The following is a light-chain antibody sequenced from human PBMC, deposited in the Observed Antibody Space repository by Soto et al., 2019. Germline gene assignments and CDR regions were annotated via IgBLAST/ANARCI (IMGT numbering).Light chain of an antibody. Sequence: EIVLTQSPGALSLSPGERAALSCRASQSVSSSYLAWYQQKPGQAPRPLIYGASSRAIGIPDRFSGSGSGTDFTLTISRLEPEDFAVYYCQQYGSSPLTFDQGTKVEIK. CDR2: GAS. CDR3: QQYGSSPLT. CDR1: QSVSSSY. V-gene: IGKV3-20*01. J-gene: IGKJ1*01.